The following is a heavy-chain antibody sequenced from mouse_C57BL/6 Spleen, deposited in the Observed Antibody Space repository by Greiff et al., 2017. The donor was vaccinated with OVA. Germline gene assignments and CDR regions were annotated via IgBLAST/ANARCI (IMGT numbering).Heavy chain of an antibody. V-gene: IGHV1-50*01. CDR2: IDPSDSYT. CDR3: ARSGGNWFAY. Sequence: QLQQPGAELVKPGASVKLSCKASGYTFTSYWMQWVKQRPGQGLEWIGEIDPSDSYTNYNQKFKGKATLTVDTSSGTAYMQLSSLTSEDSAVYYCARSGGNWFAYWGQGTLVTVSA. CDR1: GYTFTSYW. J-gene: IGHJ3*01. D-gene: IGHD1-1*02.